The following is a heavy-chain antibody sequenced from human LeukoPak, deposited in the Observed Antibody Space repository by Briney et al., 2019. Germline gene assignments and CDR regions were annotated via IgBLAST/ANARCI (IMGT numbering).Heavy chain of an antibody. D-gene: IGHD5-12*01. V-gene: IGHV3-74*01. Sequence: GGSLRLSCAASGFTFSSYWMHWVRHAPGKGLVWVSRINTDGSSTNYADSVKGRFTISRDNAKNTLYVQMNSLRAEDTAVYYCAKGGGYEAQYYYYYLDVWGKGTTVTISS. CDR1: GFTFSSYW. CDR3: AKGGGYEAQYYYYYLDV. CDR2: INTDGSST. J-gene: IGHJ6*03.